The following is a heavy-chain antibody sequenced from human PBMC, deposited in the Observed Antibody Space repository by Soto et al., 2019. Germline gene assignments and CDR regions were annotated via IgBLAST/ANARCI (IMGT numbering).Heavy chain of an antibody. D-gene: IGHD2-15*01. CDR2: IYSGGST. J-gene: IGHJ6*02. CDR3: ARPRGDCSGGSCYSKYGMDV. Sequence: PGGSMRLSCAASGFTVSSNYMSWVRQAPGKGLEWVSVIYSGGSTYYAGSVKGRFTISRDNSKNTLYLQMNSLRAEDTAVYYCARPRGDCSGGSCYSKYGMDVWGQGTTVTVSS. V-gene: IGHV3-66*04. CDR1: GFTVSSNY.